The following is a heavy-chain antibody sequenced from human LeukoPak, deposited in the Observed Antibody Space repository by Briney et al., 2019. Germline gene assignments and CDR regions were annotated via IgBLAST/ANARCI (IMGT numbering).Heavy chain of an antibody. CDR1: GFTFSGDW. CDR2: IPYDGSNK. D-gene: IGHD3-10*01. Sequence: GGSLRLSCAASGFTFSGDWMHWVRQAPGKGLEWVAFIPYDGSNKFYTDSVKGRFTISRDNSKNTLSLQMNSLRAEDTAVYYCAKGVGGSANYYYMDVWGKGTTVTVSS. CDR3: AKGVGGSANYYYMDV. V-gene: IGHV3-30*02. J-gene: IGHJ6*03.